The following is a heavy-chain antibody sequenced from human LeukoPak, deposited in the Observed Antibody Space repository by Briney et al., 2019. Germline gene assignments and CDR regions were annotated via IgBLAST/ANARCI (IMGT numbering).Heavy chain of an antibody. V-gene: IGHV1-2*02. CDR3: ARGPRSQKYYYGSGSYY. CDR2: INPNSGGT. J-gene: IGHJ4*02. D-gene: IGHD3-10*01. CDR1: GYTFTGYY. Sequence: ASVKVSCKASGYTFTGYYMHWVRQAPGQGLEWMGWINPNSGGTNYAQRFQGRVTMTRDTSISTAYMELSRLRSDDTAVYYCARGPRSQKYYYGSGSYYWGQGTLVTVSS.